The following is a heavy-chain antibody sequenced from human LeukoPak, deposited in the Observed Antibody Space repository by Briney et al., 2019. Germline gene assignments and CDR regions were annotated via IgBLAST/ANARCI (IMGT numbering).Heavy chain of an antibody. D-gene: IGHD2-2*01. Sequence: GGSLRLSCAASGFTFSSYAMSWVRQAPGKGLEWVSAISGSGDRTYYADSVKGRFTISRDNSKNTLYLQMNSLRAEDTAVYYCAKDEDTVVVPAASIVGQWGQGTLVTVSS. CDR3: AKDEDTVVVPAASIVGQ. CDR2: ISGSGDRT. J-gene: IGHJ4*02. V-gene: IGHV3-23*01. CDR1: GFTFSSYA.